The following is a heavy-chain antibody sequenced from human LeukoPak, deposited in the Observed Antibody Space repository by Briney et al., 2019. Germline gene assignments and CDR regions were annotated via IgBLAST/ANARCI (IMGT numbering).Heavy chain of an antibody. D-gene: IGHD2-15*01. Sequence: GGSLRLSCAASGFTFSSYAMSWVRQAPGKGLEWVSVIYSGGSTYYADSVKGRFTISRDNSKNTLYLQMNSLRAEDTAVYYCARSGYCSGGSCYGFDYWGQGTLVTVSS. CDR3: ARSGYCSGGSCYGFDY. CDR1: GFTFSSYA. V-gene: IGHV3-66*01. J-gene: IGHJ4*02. CDR2: IYSGGST.